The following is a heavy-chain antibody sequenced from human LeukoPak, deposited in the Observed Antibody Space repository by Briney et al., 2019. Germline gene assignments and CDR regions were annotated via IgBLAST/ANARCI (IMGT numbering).Heavy chain of an antibody. CDR2: IYTSGST. Sequence: SETLSLTCTVSGGSISSYYWSWIRQPAGKGLEWIGRIYTSGSTNYNPSLKGRVTMSVDTSKNQFSLKLSSVTAADTAVYYCARTYYDSSDDSYYFDYWGQGTLVTVSS. J-gene: IGHJ4*02. V-gene: IGHV4-4*07. D-gene: IGHD3-22*01. CDR3: ARTYYDSSDDSYYFDY. CDR1: GGSISSYY.